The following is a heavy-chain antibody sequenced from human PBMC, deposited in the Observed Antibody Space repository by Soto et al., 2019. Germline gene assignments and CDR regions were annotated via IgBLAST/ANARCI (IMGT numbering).Heavy chain of an antibody. J-gene: IGHJ4*02. V-gene: IGHV4-4*02. CDR2: IYHSGST. D-gene: IGHD1-26*01. CDR3: ARSGSYGGGYFDY. Sequence: PPGKGLEWIGEIYHSGSTNYNPSLKSRVTISVDKSKNQFSLKLSSVTAADTAVYYCARSGSYGGGYFDYWGQGTLVTVSS.